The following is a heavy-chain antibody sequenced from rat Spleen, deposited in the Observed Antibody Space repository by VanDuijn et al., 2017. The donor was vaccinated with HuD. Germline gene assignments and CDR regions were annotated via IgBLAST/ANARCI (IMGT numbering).Heavy chain of an antibody. J-gene: IGHJ3*01. V-gene: IGHV5-20*01. Sequence: EVQLVESGGGLVQPGRSMKLSCAASGFTFSNFDMAWVRQAPTKGLEWVASISYDGSSTYYRDSVKGRCTISRNNAISTLYLQMDSLRSEDTATYYCATGAILQWFTYWGQGTLVTVSS. CDR1: GFTFSNFD. D-gene: IGHD2-5*01. CDR2: ISYDGSST. CDR3: ATGAILQWFTY.